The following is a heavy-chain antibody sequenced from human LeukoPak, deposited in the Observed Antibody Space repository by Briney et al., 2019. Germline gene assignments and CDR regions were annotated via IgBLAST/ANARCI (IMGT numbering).Heavy chain of an antibody. Sequence: GGSLRLSCAASGFTFSSYSMNWVRQAPGKGLEYVSAISSNGGSTYYADSVKGRFTISRDNSKNTLYLQMSSLRAEDTAVYYCVKDRYYYDSSGYLDVWGQGTTVTVSS. CDR2: ISSNGGST. V-gene: IGHV3-64D*06. CDR1: GFTFSSYS. D-gene: IGHD3-22*01. J-gene: IGHJ6*02. CDR3: VKDRYYYDSSGYLDV.